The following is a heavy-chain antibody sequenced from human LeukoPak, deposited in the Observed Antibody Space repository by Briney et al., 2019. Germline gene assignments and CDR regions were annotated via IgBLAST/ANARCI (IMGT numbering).Heavy chain of an antibody. Sequence: PGGSLRLSCAASGFTVSSNYMSWVRQAPGKGLEWVSVIYSGGNTYYADSVKGRFTISRDNSKNTLHLQMNSLRVEDTAVYYCARDNYDNSGYYFDYWGQGTLVTVSS. D-gene: IGHD3-22*01. CDR1: GFTVSSNY. V-gene: IGHV3-53*01. CDR3: ARDNYDNSGYYFDY. CDR2: IYSGGNT. J-gene: IGHJ4*02.